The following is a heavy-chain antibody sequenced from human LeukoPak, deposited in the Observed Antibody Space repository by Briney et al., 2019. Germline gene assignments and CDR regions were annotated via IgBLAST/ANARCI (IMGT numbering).Heavy chain of an antibody. D-gene: IGHD5-18*01. J-gene: IGHJ5*02. CDR3: ARATQDTANESANWFDP. CDR2: INPNSGGT. V-gene: IGHV1-2*04. CDR1: GYTFTGYY. Sequence: ASVKVSCKASGYTFTGYYMHWVRQAPGQGLEWMGWINPNSGGTNYAQKFQGWVTMTRDTSISTAYMELSRLRSDDTAVYYCARATQDTANESANWFDPWGQGTLVTVSP.